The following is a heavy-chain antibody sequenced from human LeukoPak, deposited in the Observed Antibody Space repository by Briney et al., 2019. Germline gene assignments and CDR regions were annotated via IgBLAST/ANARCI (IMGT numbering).Heavy chain of an antibody. Sequence: SETLSLTCTVSGGSISSYYWSWIRQPPGKGLEWIGYVYYSGSTNYNPSLKSRVTISVDTSKNQFSLKLSSVTAADTAVYYCARRVRGRDPFDYWGQGTLVTASS. CDR1: GGSISSYY. V-gene: IGHV4-59*12. J-gene: IGHJ4*02. CDR2: VYYSGST. D-gene: IGHD1-26*01. CDR3: ARRVRGRDPFDY.